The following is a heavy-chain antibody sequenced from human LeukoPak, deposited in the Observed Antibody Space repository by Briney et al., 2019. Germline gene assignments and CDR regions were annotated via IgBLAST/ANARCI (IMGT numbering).Heavy chain of an antibody. CDR3: ARSRRGYCSGGSCLNWFDP. J-gene: IGHJ5*02. D-gene: IGHD2-15*01. V-gene: IGHV4-59*01. Sequence: SETLSLTCTVSGDSISSYYWSWIRQPPGKGLEWIGYIYYSGSTNYNPSLKSRVTISVDTSKNQFSLKLSSVTAADTAVYYCARSRRGYCSGGSCLNWFDPWGQGTLVTVSS. CDR2: IYYSGST. CDR1: GDSISSYY.